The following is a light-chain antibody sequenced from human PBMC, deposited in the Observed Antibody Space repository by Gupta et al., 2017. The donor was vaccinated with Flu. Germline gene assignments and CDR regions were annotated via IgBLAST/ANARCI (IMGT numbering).Light chain of an antibody. J-gene: IGKJ5*01. CDR2: AAV. V-gene: IGKV1D-12*01. CDR1: QGIRNS. Sequence: IQMTQSPFSVSASVGDRVSITCRASQGIRNSLAWHQQKPGKAPKLLIYAAVSLQSWVPSRFSGSGSGTDFTLTLSSPQPEDSATYYCQQASSFPITFGQGTRLEIK. CDR3: QQASSFPIT.